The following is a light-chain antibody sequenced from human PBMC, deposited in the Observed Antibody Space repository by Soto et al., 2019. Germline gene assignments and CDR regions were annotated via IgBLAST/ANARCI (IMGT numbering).Light chain of an antibody. CDR3: SSYTDISTLVL. V-gene: IGLV2-14*01. Sequence: QSALTQPASVSGSPGQSITISCTGTSSDVGGYNYVSWYQQHPGKAPKLMIYEVSNRPSGVSYRFSGSRSGNTASLTIFGLQIEDEADYYCSSYTDISTLVLFGGGTQLTVL. J-gene: IGLJ2*01. CDR2: EVS. CDR1: SSDVGGYNY.